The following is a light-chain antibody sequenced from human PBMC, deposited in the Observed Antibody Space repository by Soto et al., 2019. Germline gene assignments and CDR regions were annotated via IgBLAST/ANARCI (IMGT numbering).Light chain of an antibody. CDR1: QGISSY. J-gene: IGKJ3*01. Sequence: DIQLTQSPSFLSASAGDRVTITCRASQGISSYLAWYQQKPGKAPKLLIYAASTLQSGVPSRFSGSGSGTEFTLTISSLQPEDFATYYCQQLNSYPRFTFGPGTKVDIK. CDR2: AAS. V-gene: IGKV1-9*01. CDR3: QQLNSYPRFT.